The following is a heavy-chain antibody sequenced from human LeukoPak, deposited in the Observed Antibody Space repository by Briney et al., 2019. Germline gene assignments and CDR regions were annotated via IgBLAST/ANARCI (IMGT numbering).Heavy chain of an antibody. J-gene: IGHJ4*02. Sequence: GGSLRLSCAASRFTFSTYGIHWVRQAPGKGLEWVAVIWYDGSNKYYADSVKGRFTISRDNSKNTLFLQMNSLRAEDTAVYYCARVKVGTTNRFDYWGQGTLVTVSS. V-gene: IGHV3-33*01. CDR1: RFTFSTYG. CDR2: IWYDGSNK. D-gene: IGHD1-26*01. CDR3: ARVKVGTTNRFDY.